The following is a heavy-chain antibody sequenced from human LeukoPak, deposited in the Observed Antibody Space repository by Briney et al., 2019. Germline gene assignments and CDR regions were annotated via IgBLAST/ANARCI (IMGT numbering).Heavy chain of an antibody. CDR2: MYSSGST. CDR3: ARDDYYYYYMDV. V-gene: IGHV4-61*09. Sequence: SETLSLTCTVSGGSISSGGYYGTSIRQPAGKGLEWIGHMYSSGSTSYNPSLKSQVTISVDTSKKQFSLKLSSVTAADTAVYYCARDDYYYYYMDVWGKGTTVTVSS. CDR1: GGSISSGGYY. J-gene: IGHJ6*03.